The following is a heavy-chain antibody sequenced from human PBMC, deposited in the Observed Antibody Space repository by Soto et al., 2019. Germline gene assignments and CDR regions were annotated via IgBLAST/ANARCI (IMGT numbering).Heavy chain of an antibody. J-gene: IGHJ6*02. CDR3: AKDGGYSYGYSPRYYYGMDV. V-gene: IGHV3-23*01. Sequence: EVQLLESGGGLVQPGGSLRLSCAASGFTFSSYAMSWVRQAPGKGLEWVSAISGSGGSTYYADSVKGRFTISRDNSKNTXNXXRNSLRAEDTAVYYCAKDGGYSYGYSPRYYYGMDVWGQGTTVTVSS. D-gene: IGHD5-18*01. CDR2: ISGSGGST. CDR1: GFTFSSYA.